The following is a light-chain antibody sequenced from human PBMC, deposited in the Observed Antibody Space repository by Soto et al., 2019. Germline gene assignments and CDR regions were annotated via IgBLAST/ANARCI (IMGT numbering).Light chain of an antibody. CDR1: SRDIGFFNY. Sequence: QSALTQPASVSGSPGQSITISCTGTSRDIGFFNYDSWYQQFPGNAPKLIIFEVTNRPSVVSKRFSASKSGNTASLTISGLQAEDGADYYCASYTTRSTYVFGTGTKLTVL. V-gene: IGLV2-14*01. CDR2: EVT. J-gene: IGLJ1*01. CDR3: ASYTTRSTYV.